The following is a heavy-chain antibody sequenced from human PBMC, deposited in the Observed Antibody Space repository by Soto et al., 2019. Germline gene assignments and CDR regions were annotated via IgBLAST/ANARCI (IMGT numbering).Heavy chain of an antibody. CDR1: GYSFTSYW. V-gene: IGHV5-10-1*01. J-gene: IGHJ6*02. Sequence: GESLKISCKGSGYSFTSYWISWVRQMPGKGLEWMGRIDPSDSYTSYSPSFQGHVTISADKSISTAYLQWSSLKASDTAMYYCALPSSWSHYCMDVWGQGTTVTVSS. D-gene: IGHD6-13*01. CDR3: ALPSSWSHYCMDV. CDR2: IDPSDSYT.